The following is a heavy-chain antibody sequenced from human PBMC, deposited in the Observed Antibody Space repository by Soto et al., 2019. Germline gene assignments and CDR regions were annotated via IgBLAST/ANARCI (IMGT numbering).Heavy chain of an antibody. Sequence: QITLKESGPTLVKPTQTLTLTCTFSGFSLSTYGMGVGWIRQPPGKAPEWLAIIYWNDDKRYSPSLKSRLTIAQDTSKNLLVLTMTSVDPVDAATYYCVNHPSSSPSDYWGQGTLVTVSS. CDR2: IYWNDDK. CDR1: GFSLSTYGMG. V-gene: IGHV2-5*01. J-gene: IGHJ4*02. CDR3: VNHPSSSPSDY. D-gene: IGHD6-6*01.